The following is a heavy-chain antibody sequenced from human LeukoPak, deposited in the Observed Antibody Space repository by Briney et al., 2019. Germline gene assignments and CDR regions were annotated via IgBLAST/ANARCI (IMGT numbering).Heavy chain of an antibody. V-gene: IGHV3-21*01. Sequence: GGSLRLSCAASGFAFSSYSMNWVRQAPGKGLEWVSSISSSSSYIYYADSVKGRFTISRDNAKNSLYLQMNSLRAEDTAVYYCARDEEHDILTGYYMYGMDVWGQGTTVTVSS. CDR1: GFAFSSYS. D-gene: IGHD3-9*01. CDR2: ISSSSSYI. CDR3: ARDEEHDILTGYYMYGMDV. J-gene: IGHJ6*02.